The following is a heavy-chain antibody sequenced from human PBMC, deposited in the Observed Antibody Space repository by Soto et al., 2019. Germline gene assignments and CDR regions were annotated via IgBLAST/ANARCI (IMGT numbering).Heavy chain of an antibody. J-gene: IGHJ4*02. CDR3: AKDRMPIWVSYFDY. CDR2: ISGSGGST. CDR1: GFTFSSYA. Sequence: EVQLLESGGGLVQPGGSLRLSCAASGFTFSSYAMSWVRQAPGKGLEWVSAISGSGGSTYYADSVRGRFTISRDNSKNTLYLQMNTLRAEDTAVYYCAKDRMPIWVSYFDYWGQGTLVTVSS. V-gene: IGHV3-23*01. D-gene: IGHD2-2*01.